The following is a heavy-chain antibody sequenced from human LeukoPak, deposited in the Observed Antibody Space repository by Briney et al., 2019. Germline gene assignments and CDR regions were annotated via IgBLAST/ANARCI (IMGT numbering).Heavy chain of an antibody. CDR1: GFNFGSYA. CDR2: ISYDGGYQ. Sequence: GGSLRLSCAASGFNFGSYAIDWVRQAPGKGLEWVGDISYDGGYQSYAVSVRGRFTISRDNSKNTLFLQMNSLRPEDAAVYYCATESSLSNWGHGTLVTVSS. V-gene: IGHV3-30*03. D-gene: IGHD3-16*02. CDR3: ATESSLSN. J-gene: IGHJ4*01.